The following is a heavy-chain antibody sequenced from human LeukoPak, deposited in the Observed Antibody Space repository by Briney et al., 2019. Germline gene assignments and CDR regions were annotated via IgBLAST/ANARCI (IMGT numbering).Heavy chain of an antibody. CDR2: INPSGGST. J-gene: IGHJ4*02. D-gene: IGHD6-13*01. Sequence: ASVKVSCKASGYTFTGYYMHWVRQAPGQGLEWMGIINPSGGSTSYAQKFQGRVTMTRDMSTSTVYMELSSLRSEDTAVYYCARSGLYSSSWYGIGYWGQGTLVTVSS. V-gene: IGHV1-46*01. CDR3: ARSGLYSSSWYGIGY. CDR1: GYTFTGYY.